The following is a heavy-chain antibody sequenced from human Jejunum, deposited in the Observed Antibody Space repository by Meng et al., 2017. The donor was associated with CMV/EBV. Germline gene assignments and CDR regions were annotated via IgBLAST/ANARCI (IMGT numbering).Heavy chain of an antibody. CDR2: IYPGGSDT. J-gene: IGHJ4*02. Sequence: FTSYWIGWVRQMPGKGLEWMGIIYPGGSDTRYSPSFQGQVTISADKSISTAYLQWSSLKASDTAMYYCARLGELRFLEWLLPFDYWGQGTLVTVSS. V-gene: IGHV5-51*01. CDR1: FTSYW. CDR3: ARLGELRFLEWLLPFDY. D-gene: IGHD3-3*01.